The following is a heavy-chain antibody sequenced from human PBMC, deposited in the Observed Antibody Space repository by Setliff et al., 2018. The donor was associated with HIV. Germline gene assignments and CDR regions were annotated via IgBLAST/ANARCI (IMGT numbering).Heavy chain of an antibody. Sequence: ASVKVSCKASGYPFTGYYTHWVRQAPGQGLEWMGWMNPNTGGTNYAQKFKGRVTMTRDTSISTASMELSRLRSDDTAVYYCARAPMIRSTSGGLDYWGQGTLVTVSS. D-gene: IGHD3-22*01. V-gene: IGHV1-2*02. CDR1: GYPFTGYY. CDR3: ARAPMIRSTSGGLDY. CDR2: MNPNTGGT. J-gene: IGHJ4*02.